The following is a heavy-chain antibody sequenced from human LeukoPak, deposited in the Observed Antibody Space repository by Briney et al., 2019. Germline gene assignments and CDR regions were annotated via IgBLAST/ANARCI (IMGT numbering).Heavy chain of an antibody. CDR3: AKSNGYGLVDI. D-gene: IGHD3-10*01. V-gene: IGHV4-4*02. Sequence: PSETLSLTCAVSGGSISSNNWWSWVRQPPGKGLEWIGEIYHIGSTNYNPSLKSRVTISVDKSKNQFSLKLNSVTAADTAVYYCAKSNGYGLVDIWGQGTMVIVS. J-gene: IGHJ3*02. CDR2: IYHIGST. CDR1: GGSISSNNW.